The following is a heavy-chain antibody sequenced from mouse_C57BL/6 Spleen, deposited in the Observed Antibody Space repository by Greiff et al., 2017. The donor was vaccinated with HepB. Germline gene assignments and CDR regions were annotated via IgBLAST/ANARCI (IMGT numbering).Heavy chain of an antibody. Sequence: VQLQQPGAELVKPGASVKLSCKASGYTFTSYWTHWVKQRPGQGLEWIGMIHPNSGSTNYNEKFKSKATLTVDKSSSTAYMQLSSLTSEDSAVYYCARGETTTVVAETYWGQGTLVTVSA. J-gene: IGHJ3*01. CDR2: IHPNSGST. V-gene: IGHV1-64*01. CDR3: ARGETTTVVAETY. D-gene: IGHD1-1*01. CDR1: GYTFTSYW.